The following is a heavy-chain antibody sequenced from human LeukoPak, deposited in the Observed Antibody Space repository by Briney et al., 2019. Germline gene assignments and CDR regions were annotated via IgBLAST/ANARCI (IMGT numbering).Heavy chain of an antibody. Sequence: GASVKVSCKASGYTFTSYYMHWVRQAPGQGLEWMGIINPSAGTTTYAQKFQGRVTITADKSTSTAYMELSSLRSEDTAVYYCARARAEQWLDPRPFDYWGQGTLVTVSS. D-gene: IGHD6-19*01. CDR2: INPSAGTT. CDR3: ARARAEQWLDPRPFDY. CDR1: GYTFTSYY. J-gene: IGHJ4*02. V-gene: IGHV1-46*01.